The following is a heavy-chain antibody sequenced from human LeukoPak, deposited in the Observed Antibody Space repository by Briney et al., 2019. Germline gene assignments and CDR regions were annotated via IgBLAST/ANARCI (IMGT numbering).Heavy chain of an antibody. V-gene: IGHV3-21*01. CDR3: ASSLYYDSSGYGY. CDR1: GFTFSSYG. CDR2: ISSSSSYI. Sequence: GGSLRLSCAASGFTFSSYGMHWVRQAPGKGLEWVSSISSSSSYIYYADSVKGRFTISRDNAKNTLYLQMNSLRAEDTAVYYCASSLYYDSSGYGYWGQGTLVTVSS. J-gene: IGHJ4*02. D-gene: IGHD3-22*01.